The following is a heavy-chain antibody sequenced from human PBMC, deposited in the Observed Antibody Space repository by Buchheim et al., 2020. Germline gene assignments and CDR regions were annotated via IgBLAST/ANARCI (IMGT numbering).Heavy chain of an antibody. CDR3: ARLRDTANYYYYYYGMDV. CDR2: INPNSGGT. D-gene: IGHD5-18*01. V-gene: IGHV1-2*04. J-gene: IGHJ6*02. Sequence: QVQLVQSGAEVKKPGASVKVSCKASGYTFTGYYMHWVRQAPGQGLEWMGWINPNSGGTNYAQKFQGWVTMTRDTSISPAYMELSSLRSEDTAVYYCARLRDTANYYYYYYGMDVWGQGTT. CDR1: GYTFTGYY.